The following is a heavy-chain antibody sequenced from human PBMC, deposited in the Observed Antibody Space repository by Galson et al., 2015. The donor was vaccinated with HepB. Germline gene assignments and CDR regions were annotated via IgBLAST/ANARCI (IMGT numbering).Heavy chain of an antibody. J-gene: IGHJ3*02. D-gene: IGHD4-17*01. CDR2: ISYDGSNK. CDR3: AREGAYGDYVRSRAFDI. Sequence: SLRLSCAASGFTFSSYAMHWVRQAPGKGLEWVAVISYDGSNKYYADSVKGRFTIPRDNSKNTLYLQMNSLRAEDTAVYYCAREGAYGDYVRSRAFDIWGQGTMVTVSS. V-gene: IGHV3-30-3*01. CDR1: GFTFSSYA.